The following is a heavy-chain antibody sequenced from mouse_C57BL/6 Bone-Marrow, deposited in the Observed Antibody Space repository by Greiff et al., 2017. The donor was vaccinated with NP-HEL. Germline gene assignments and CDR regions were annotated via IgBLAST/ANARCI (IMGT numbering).Heavy chain of an antibody. Sequence: VQLQQSGPELVKPGASVKIPCKASGYTFTDYNMDWVKQSHGKSLEWIGDINPNNGGTNYNQKFKGKATLTVDTSSSTAYMELRSLTSEDTAVYYCARSYYGSSYDYFDYWGQGTTLTVSS. CDR1: GYTFTDYN. V-gene: IGHV1-18*01. J-gene: IGHJ2*01. D-gene: IGHD1-1*01. CDR2: INPNNGGT. CDR3: ARSYYGSSYDYFDY.